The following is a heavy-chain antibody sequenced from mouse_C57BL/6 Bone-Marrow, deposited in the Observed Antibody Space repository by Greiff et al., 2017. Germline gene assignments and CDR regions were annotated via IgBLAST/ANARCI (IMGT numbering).Heavy chain of an antibody. CDR1: GYTFTSYW. CDR2: IHPNSGST. J-gene: IGHJ4*01. CDR3: AGGFKDYCSIDY. Sequence: QVQLQQPGAELVKPGASVKLSCKASGYTFTSYWMHWVKQRPGQGLEWIGMIHPNSGSTNYNEKFKSKATLTVDKSSSTAYMQLSSLTSEDAAVYYGAGGFKDYCSIDYWGQGTAGTVSA. V-gene: IGHV1-64*01.